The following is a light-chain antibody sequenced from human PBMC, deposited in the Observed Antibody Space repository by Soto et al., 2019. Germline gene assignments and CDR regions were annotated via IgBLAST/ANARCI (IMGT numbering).Light chain of an antibody. CDR3: QQTNDLPRT. CDR1: QSSNW. V-gene: IGKV1-12*01. CDR2: GAY. J-gene: IGKJ1*01. Sequence: DLQMTQSPSTLPASVGYRGTITCRASQSSNWLAWYQQRPGEAPKLLIYGAYRLHIGVPSRFSATGSGTDFTLTITSLQPEDFGIYFCQQTNDLPRTFGLGTKVDI.